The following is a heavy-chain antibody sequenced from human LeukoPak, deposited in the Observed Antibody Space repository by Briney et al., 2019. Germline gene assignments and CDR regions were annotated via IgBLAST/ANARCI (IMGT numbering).Heavy chain of an antibody. Sequence: SETLSLTCAVYGRSFSGYYWSWIRQPPGKGLEWIGEINHSGSTNYNPSLKSRVTISVDTSKNQFSLKLSSVTAADTAVYYCAISGVVVPSNYWGQGTLVTVSS. CDR1: GRSFSGYY. J-gene: IGHJ4*02. V-gene: IGHV4-34*01. CDR3: AISGVVVPSNY. CDR2: INHSGST. D-gene: IGHD2-2*01.